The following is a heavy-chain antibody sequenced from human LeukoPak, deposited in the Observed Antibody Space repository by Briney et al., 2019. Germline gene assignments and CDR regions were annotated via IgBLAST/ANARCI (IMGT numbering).Heavy chain of an antibody. Sequence: GGSLRLSCAAPGFTFSSYGMHWVRQAPGKGLEWVAFIRYDGSNKYYADSVKGRFTIPRDNSKNTLYLQMNSLRAEDTAVYYCAKVRRALYSSSWYWFDPWGQGTLVTVSS. D-gene: IGHD6-13*01. J-gene: IGHJ5*02. V-gene: IGHV3-30*02. CDR3: AKVRRALYSSSWYWFDP. CDR1: GFTFSSYG. CDR2: IRYDGSNK.